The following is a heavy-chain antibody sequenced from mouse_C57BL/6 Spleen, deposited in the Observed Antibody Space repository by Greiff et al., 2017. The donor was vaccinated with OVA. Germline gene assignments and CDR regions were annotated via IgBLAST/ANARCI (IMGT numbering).Heavy chain of an antibody. CDR2: INYDGSST. D-gene: IGHD2-5*01. CDR1: GFPFSDYY. Sequence: EVMLVESEGGLVQPGSSMKLSCTASGFPFSDYYMAWVRQVPEKGLEWVANINYDGSSTYYLDALKSRFIISRDNAKNILYLQMSSLKSEDTATYYCARESNYDAMDYWGQGTSVTVSS. J-gene: IGHJ4*01. CDR3: ARESNYDAMDY. V-gene: IGHV5-16*01.